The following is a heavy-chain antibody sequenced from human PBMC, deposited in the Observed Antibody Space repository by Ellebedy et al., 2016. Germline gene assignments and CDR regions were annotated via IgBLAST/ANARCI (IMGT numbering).Heavy chain of an antibody. CDR1: GFTVSGNY. V-gene: IGHV3-66*01. J-gene: IGHJ4*02. CDR3: AKGNAVPGQEPLDF. Sequence: GGSLRLSCAASGFTVSGNYMSWVRQAPGKGLEWVSTLYSGGTILYADYVKGRFTISRDNSKNTLYLQMNSLTVEDTAVYYCAKGNAVPGQEPLDFWGQGTLVTVSS. CDR2: LYSGGTI. D-gene: IGHD6-19*01.